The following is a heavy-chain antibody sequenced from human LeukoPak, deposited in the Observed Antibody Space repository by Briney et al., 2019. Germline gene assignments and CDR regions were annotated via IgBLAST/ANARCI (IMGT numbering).Heavy chain of an antibody. Sequence: PSETLSLTCAVSGYSISNGYYWGWIRQPPRKGLVWIGRIYHSGSPYYNPSPKKRGTISVDTSKNQLSLQLRTVTTADTAVFYFARDGDTYYDDNSGYYYEYWGQGILVTVSS. CDR2: IYHSGSP. V-gene: IGHV4-38-2*02. CDR3: ARDGDTYYDDNSGYYYEY. D-gene: IGHD3-22*01. CDR1: GYSISNGYY. J-gene: IGHJ4*02.